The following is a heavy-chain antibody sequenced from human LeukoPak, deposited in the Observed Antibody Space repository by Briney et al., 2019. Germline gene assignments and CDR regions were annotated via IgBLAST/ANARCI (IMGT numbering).Heavy chain of an antibody. V-gene: IGHV3-21*01. D-gene: IGHD3-22*01. Sequence: GGSLRLSCAASGFTFSSYSMNWVRQAPGKGLEWVSFISSSRSYIYYADSVKGRFTISRDNAKNSLYLQMNSLRAEDTAVYYCARFIVAPYYFDYWGRGTLVTVSS. CDR1: GFTFSSYS. CDR2: ISSSRSYI. CDR3: ARFIVAPYYFDY. J-gene: IGHJ4*02.